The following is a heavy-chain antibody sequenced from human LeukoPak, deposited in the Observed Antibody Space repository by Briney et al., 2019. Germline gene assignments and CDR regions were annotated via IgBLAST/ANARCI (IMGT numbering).Heavy chain of an antibody. V-gene: IGHV4-30-2*01. D-gene: IGHD1-26*01. CDR1: GGSISSGGYY. CDR2: VFHSGST. J-gene: IGHJ4*02. CDR3: ARELTDWYRGYDYFEY. Sequence: SETLSLTCTVSGGSISSGGYYWSWIRQPPGKGLEWIGNVFHSGSTYYNPSLQSRVTISVDKSKSQFSLKLSSVTAADTAIYYCARELTDWYRGYDYFEYWGQGTLVTVSS.